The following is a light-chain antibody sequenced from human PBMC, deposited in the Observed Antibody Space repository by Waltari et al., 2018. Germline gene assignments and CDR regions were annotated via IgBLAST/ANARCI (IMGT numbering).Light chain of an antibody. Sequence: IVMTQSPVSLAVCLGERATINCKSSLSVLYSPNNKNYLAWYQQKPGQPPKLLIYWASSRESGIPDRFSGSGSGTDFTLTISSLQAEDVAVYYCQQYYSTPQTFGQGTKVEIK. J-gene: IGKJ1*01. CDR2: WAS. CDR1: LSVLYSPNNKNY. CDR3: QQYYSTPQT. V-gene: IGKV4-1*01.